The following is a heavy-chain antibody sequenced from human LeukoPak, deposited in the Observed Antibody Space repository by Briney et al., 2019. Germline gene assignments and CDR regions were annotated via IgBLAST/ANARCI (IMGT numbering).Heavy chain of an antibody. D-gene: IGHD3-3*01. J-gene: IGHJ6*02. Sequence: PGRSLRLSCAASGFTFSSYAMHWVRQAPGKGLEWVAVISHDGSKKNHTDSVKGRFTVSRDNSKHTLYLQMQRLTVEETALHYCARHELTGHDFSSYYGMDVWGQGPTVTVSS. V-gene: IGHV3-30*04. CDR3: ARHELTGHDFSSYYGMDV. CDR2: ISHDGSKK. CDR1: GFTFSSYA.